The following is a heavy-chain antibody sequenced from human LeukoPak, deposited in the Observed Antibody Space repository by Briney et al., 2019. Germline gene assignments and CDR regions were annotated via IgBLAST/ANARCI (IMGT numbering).Heavy chain of an antibody. CDR2: INHSGST. CDR3: ARGHPDFWSGYYRPFGAFDI. CDR1: GGSFSGYY. J-gene: IGHJ3*02. Sequence: PSETLSLTCAVYGGSFSGYYWSWIRQPPGKGLEWIGEINHSGSTNYNPSLKSRVTISVDTSKNQFSLKLSSVTAADTAVYHCARGHPDFWSGYYRPFGAFDIWGQGTMVTVSS. V-gene: IGHV4-34*01. D-gene: IGHD3-3*01.